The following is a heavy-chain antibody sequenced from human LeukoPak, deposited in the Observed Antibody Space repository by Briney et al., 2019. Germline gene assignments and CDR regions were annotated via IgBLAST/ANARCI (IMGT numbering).Heavy chain of an antibody. V-gene: IGHV4-30-4*01. Sequence: PSETLSLTCTVSGGSISSGDYYWSWIRQPPGEGLEWIGYIYYSGSTYYNPSLKSRVTISVDTSKNQFSLKLSSVTAADTAVYYCARDRHGSGSYLLDRSYYYGMDVWGQGTTVTVSS. D-gene: IGHD3-10*01. CDR3: ARDRHGSGSYLLDRSYYYGMDV. CDR2: IYYSGST. CDR1: GGSISSGDYY. J-gene: IGHJ6*02.